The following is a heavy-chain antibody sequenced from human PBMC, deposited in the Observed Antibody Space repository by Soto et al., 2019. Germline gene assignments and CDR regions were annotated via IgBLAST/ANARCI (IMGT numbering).Heavy chain of an antibody. CDR2: ISNDGGIE. CDR1: GFTLSDFA. V-gene: IGHV3-30-3*01. CDR3: VRAVPGMDV. J-gene: IGHJ6*02. Sequence: QVQLVQSGGGVVQPGRSLRLSCAASGFTLSDFAMHWVRQAPGKGLEWVALISNDGGIEHYGDSVRGRFTISRDNSKHMLYLQMTSLRVEDTAVYYCVRAVPGMDVWGQGTTVTVSS.